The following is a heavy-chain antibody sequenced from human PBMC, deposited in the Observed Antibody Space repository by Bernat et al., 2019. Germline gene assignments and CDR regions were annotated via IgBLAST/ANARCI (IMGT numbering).Heavy chain of an antibody. CDR1: GGSFSGYY. V-gene: IGHV4-34*01. CDR2: IYHSGST. CDR3: ARGRNRIAAAGTLGFDY. J-gene: IGHJ4*02. D-gene: IGHD6-13*01. Sequence: QVQLQQWGAGLLKPSETLSLTCAVYGGSFSGYYWSWIRQPPGKGLEWIGEIYHSGSTNYNPSLKSRVTISVDTSKNQFSLKLSSVTAADTAVYYCARGRNRIAAAGTLGFDYWGQGTLVTVSS.